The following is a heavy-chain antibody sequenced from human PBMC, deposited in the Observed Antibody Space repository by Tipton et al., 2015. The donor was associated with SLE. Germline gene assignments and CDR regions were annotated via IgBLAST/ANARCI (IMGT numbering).Heavy chain of an antibody. D-gene: IGHD1-1*01. Sequence: SLRLSCAASGFTFSSYAMSWVRQAPGKGLEWVSVISGSGGSTNYADSVKGRFTISRDNSKNTLYLQMNSLRAEDTAVYYCAKGATGTYYYYYMDVWGKGTTVTVSS. CDR2: ISGSGGST. CDR1: GFTFSSYA. CDR3: AKGATGTYYYYYMDV. V-gene: IGHV3-23*01. J-gene: IGHJ6*03.